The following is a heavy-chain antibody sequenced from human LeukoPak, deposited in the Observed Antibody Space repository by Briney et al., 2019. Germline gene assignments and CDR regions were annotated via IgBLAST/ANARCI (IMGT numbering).Heavy chain of an antibody. CDR3: ARDQLPYAFDI. CDR2: IYYSGST. Sequence: SETLSLTCTVSGGSISSGTYYWSWIRQHPGKGLKWIGYIYYSGSTYYSPSLQSRVTISVDTSKNQFSLKLSSVTAADTAVYYCARDQLPYAFDIWGQGTMVTVSS. V-gene: IGHV4-31*03. CDR1: GGSISSGTYY. D-gene: IGHD4-23*01. J-gene: IGHJ3*02.